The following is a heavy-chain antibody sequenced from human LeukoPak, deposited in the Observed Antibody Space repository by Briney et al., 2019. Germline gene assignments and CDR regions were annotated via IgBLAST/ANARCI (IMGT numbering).Heavy chain of an antibody. Sequence: PSETLSHTCSLSGDSPSPYFWSSIPQPPGTGLEWICRIYTSGSTYYNPSLKSRVTFSLDTSKNHFSLKLPSVTAADTAVYYCATKTAPPRRVDSSDIWGQGTMVTVSS. V-gene: IGHV4-4*07. CDR3: ATKTAPPRRVDSSDI. J-gene: IGHJ3*02. CDR1: GDSPSPYF. D-gene: IGHD2-21*01. CDR2: IYTSGST.